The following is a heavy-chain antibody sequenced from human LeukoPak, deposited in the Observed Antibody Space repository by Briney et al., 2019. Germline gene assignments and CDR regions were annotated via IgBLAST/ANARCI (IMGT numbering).Heavy chain of an antibody. D-gene: IGHD3-3*01. J-gene: IGHJ4*02. V-gene: IGHV4-34*01. CDR1: GGSFSGYY. CDR2: INHSGST. Sequence: PSETLSLTCAVYGGSFSGYYWSWIRQPPGKGLEWIGEINHSGSTNYNPSLKSRVTISVDTSKNQFSLKLSSVTAADTAVYYCARLFSGVLDYWGQGTLVTVSS. CDR3: ARLFSGVLDY.